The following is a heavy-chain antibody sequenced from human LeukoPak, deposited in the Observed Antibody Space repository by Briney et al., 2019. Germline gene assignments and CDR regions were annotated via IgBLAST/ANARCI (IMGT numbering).Heavy chain of an antibody. D-gene: IGHD6-19*01. J-gene: IGHJ4*02. CDR3: ARDSSGWFLVY. CDR2: INPNSGGT. CDR1: GYTFTSYG. Sequence: ASVKVSCKASGYTFTSYGISWVRQAPGQGLEWMGWINPNSGGTNYAQKFQGRVTMTRDTSISTAYMELSRLRSDDTAVYYCARDSSGWFLVYWGQGTLVTVSS. V-gene: IGHV1-2*02.